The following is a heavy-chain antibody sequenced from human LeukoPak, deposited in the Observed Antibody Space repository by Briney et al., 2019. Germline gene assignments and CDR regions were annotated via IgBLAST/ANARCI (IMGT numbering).Heavy chain of an antibody. Sequence: GGSLRLSCAASGFTFSSYSMNWVRQAPGKGLEWVSSISSSTYIYYADSLKGRFTISRDNAKNSLYLQMNSLRAEDTAVYYCARGEDSSGYWEYFQHWGQGTLVTVSS. J-gene: IGHJ1*01. CDR3: ARGEDSSGYWEYFQH. CDR2: ISSSTYI. V-gene: IGHV3-21*01. D-gene: IGHD3-22*01. CDR1: GFTFSSYS.